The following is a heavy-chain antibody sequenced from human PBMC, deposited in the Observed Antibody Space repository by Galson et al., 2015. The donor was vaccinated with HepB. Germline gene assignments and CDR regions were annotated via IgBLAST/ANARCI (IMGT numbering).Heavy chain of an antibody. Sequence: SLRLSCAASGFTFSSYAMSWVRQAPGQGLEWVSAISGSGGSTYYADSVKGRFTISRDNSKNTLYLQMNSLRAEDTAVYYCAKDRSGDYVLSLLDYWGQGTLVTVSS. CDR3: AKDRSGDYVLSLLDY. V-gene: IGHV3-23*01. D-gene: IGHD4-17*01. CDR1: GFTFSSYA. CDR2: ISGSGGST. J-gene: IGHJ4*02.